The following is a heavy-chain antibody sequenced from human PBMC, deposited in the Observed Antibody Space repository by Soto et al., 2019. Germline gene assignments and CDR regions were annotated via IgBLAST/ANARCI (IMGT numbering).Heavy chain of an antibody. Sequence: RTSPILSRAAPEDCLNSTTMLCFRRVSGKGLEWVGLIISKGNSYATAYAESVNGRFTMSRDYAGNTACLQMNSLKTEDTAVYYCNTYTDGGYGAYGGQGT. CDR1: EDCLNSTT. CDR3: NTYTDGGYGAY. V-gene: IGHV3-73*01. J-gene: IGHJ4*02. D-gene: IGHD2-8*01. CDR2: IISKGNSYAT.